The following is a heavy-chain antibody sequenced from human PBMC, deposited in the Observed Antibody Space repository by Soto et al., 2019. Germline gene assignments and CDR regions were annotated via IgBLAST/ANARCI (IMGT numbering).Heavy chain of an antibody. CDR3: AHRRRYYDSSGYYYLDY. D-gene: IGHD3-22*01. V-gene: IGHV2-5*02. J-gene: IGHJ4*02. CDR1: GFSLSTSGVG. CDR2: IYWDDDK. Sequence: TGPTLVNHKQTLAQTCTFSGFSLSTSGVGVGWIRQPPGKALEWLALIYWDDDKRYSPSLKSRLTITKDTSKNQVVLTMTNMDPVDTATYYCAHRRRYYDSSGYYYLDYWGQGTLVTVPQ.